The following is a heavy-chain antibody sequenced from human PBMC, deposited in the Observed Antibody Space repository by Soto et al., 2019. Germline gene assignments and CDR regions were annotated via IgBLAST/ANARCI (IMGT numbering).Heavy chain of an antibody. V-gene: IGHV4-34*01. J-gene: IGHJ6*02. Sequence: PSETLSLTCAVYGESFSGYYWSWIRQPPGKGLELIGEINHSGSTDYNPSLKTRVTISVDTSKNQFSLKLSSVTAADTAVYYCARVRSYYESSGYYGDYYYYYAMDVWGQGTTVTVSS. D-gene: IGHD3-22*01. CDR1: GESFSGYY. CDR2: INHSGST. CDR3: ARVRSYYESSGYYGDYYYYYAMDV.